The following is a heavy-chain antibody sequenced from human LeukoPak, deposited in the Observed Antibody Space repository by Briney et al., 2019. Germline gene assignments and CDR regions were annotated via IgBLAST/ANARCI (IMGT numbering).Heavy chain of an antibody. Sequence: KPSETLSLTCTVSGGSISSYYWSWIRQPPGKGLEWIGYIYYSGSTNYNPSLKSRVTISVDTSKNQFSLNLTSVTAADTAVYFCASSTSTDPQLGPWGQGTLVTVSS. J-gene: IGHJ5*02. CDR3: ASSTSTDPQLGP. CDR1: GGSISSYY. D-gene: IGHD2/OR15-2a*01. V-gene: IGHV4-59*12. CDR2: IYYSGST.